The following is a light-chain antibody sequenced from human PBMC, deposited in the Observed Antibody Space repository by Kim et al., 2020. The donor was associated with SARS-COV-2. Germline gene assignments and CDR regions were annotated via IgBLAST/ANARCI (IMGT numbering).Light chain of an antibody. CDR1: RSNLGTNS. V-gene: IGLV1-44*01. Sequence: GLGVTICRTGSRSNLGTNSVHWYQQFPGTAPEVLIYQNNQRPSGVPGRFSGSKSGTSAYLAISGLQSEDEGDYYCAGWDDNLNAEVFGGGTQLTVL. CDR3: AGWDDNLNAEV. CDR2: QNN. J-gene: IGLJ3*02.